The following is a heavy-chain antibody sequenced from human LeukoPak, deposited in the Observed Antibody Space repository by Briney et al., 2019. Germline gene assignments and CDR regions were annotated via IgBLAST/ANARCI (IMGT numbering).Heavy chain of an antibody. D-gene: IGHD2-15*01. CDR3: ARGADGVSSNSRGWFDP. J-gene: IGHJ5*02. CDR1: GFTVSGFW. Sequence: GGSLRLSCGKSGFTVSGFWMYWVRQAPGKGLEWVSSISSSSSYIYYADSVKGRFTISRDNAKNSLYLQMNSLRAEDTAVYSCARGADGVSSNSRGWFDPWGRGTLVTVSS. CDR2: ISSSSSYI. V-gene: IGHV3-21*01.